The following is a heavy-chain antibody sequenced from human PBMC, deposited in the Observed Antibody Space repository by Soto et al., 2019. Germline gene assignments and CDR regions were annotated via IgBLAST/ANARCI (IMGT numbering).Heavy chain of an antibody. CDR3: ARQGYGSGPNWVDS. J-gene: IGHJ5*01. V-gene: IGHV4-38-2*01. Sequence: SETLSLTCAVSDYSISNGYYWGWIRQPPGKGLEWIGSIYYNGNTYYNPSLNSRVTTSVDTSKNQLSLKLNSVTAADTAVYYCARQGYGSGPNWVDSWGQGTLVTVSS. D-gene: IGHD3-10*01. CDR2: IYYNGNT. CDR1: DYSISNGYY.